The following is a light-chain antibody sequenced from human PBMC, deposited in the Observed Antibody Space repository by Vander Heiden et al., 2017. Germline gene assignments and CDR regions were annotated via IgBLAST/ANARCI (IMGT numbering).Light chain of an antibody. J-gene: IGLJ3*02. CDR3: SSYAGSNNWV. CDR2: EVS. V-gene: IGLV2-8*01. Sequence: QSALTQPPSASGSPGQSVTISCTGTSSDVGGYNYVSWYQQYPGKAPKLMSYEVSRRPSGVPDRFPGSKSGNTASLTVSGLQAEDEADYYCSSYAGSNNWVFGGGTKLTVL. CDR1: SSDVGGYNY.